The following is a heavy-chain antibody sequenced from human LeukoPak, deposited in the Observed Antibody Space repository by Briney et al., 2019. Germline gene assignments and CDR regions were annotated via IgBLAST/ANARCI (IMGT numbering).Heavy chain of an antibody. CDR1: GFTFSSYA. CDR3: ASGYSSGWYPRVSNPDY. CDR2: ISGSGGST. D-gene: IGHD6-19*01. J-gene: IGHJ4*02. V-gene: IGHV3-23*01. Sequence: AGGSLRLSCAASGFTFSSYAMSWVRQAPGKGLEWVSAISGSGGSTYYADSVKGRFTISRDNSKNTLYLQMNSLRAEDTAVYYCASGYSSGWYPRVSNPDYWGQGTLVTVSS.